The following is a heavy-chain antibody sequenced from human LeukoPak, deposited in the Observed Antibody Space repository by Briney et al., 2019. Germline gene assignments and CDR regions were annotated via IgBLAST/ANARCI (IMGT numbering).Heavy chain of an antibody. D-gene: IGHD4/OR15-4a*01. CDR1: GFTFADYG. Sequence: GGSLRLSCTASGFTFADYGMSWVRQAPGKGLEWVSVIGGGGGDISYADSVRGRFTISRDNTKNTLNLQMTSLRAEDTAVYFCAKKVPGANPLDYWGQGTLVTVSS. J-gene: IGHJ4*02. CDR2: IGGGGGDI. CDR3: AKKVPGANPLDY. V-gene: IGHV3-23*01.